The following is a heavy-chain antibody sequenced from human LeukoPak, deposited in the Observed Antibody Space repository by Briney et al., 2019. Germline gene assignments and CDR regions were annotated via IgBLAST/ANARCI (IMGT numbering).Heavy chain of an antibody. CDR1: GFTFSSYS. CDR2: ISSSSSTI. J-gene: IGHJ6*03. CDR3: ARGGYCSSTSCHIYYYYYMDV. V-gene: IGHV3-48*01. D-gene: IGHD2-2*03. Sequence: GGSLRLSCAASGFTFSSYSMNWVRQAPGKGLEWVSYISSSSSTIYYADSVKGRFTISRDNAKNSLYLQMNSLRAEDTAVYYCARGGYCSSTSCHIYYYYYMDVWGKGTTVTVSS.